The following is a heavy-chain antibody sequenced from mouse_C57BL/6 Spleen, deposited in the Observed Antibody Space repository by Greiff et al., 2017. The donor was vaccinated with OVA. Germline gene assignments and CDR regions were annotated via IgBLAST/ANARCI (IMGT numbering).Heavy chain of an antibody. D-gene: IGHD2-1*01. J-gene: IGHJ3*01. Sequence: EVKLMESGGGLVKPGGSLKLSCAASGFTFSDYGMHWVRQAPEKGLEWVAYISSGSSTIYYADTVKGRFTISRDNAKNTLFLQMTSLRSEDTAMYYCARASPGNPFAYWGQGTLVTVSA. V-gene: IGHV5-17*01. CDR1: GFTFSDYG. CDR2: ISSGSSTI. CDR3: ARASPGNPFAY.